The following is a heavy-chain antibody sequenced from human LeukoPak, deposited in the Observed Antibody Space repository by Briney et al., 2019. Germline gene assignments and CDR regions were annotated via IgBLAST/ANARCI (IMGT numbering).Heavy chain of an antibody. D-gene: IGHD6-13*01. V-gene: IGHV1-2*02. J-gene: IGHJ4*02. CDR2: INPNSGGT. CDR1: GYTFTGYY. Sequence: GASVKVSCKASGYTFTGYYMHWVRQAPGQGLEWMGWINPNSGGTNYAQKFQGRVTITADESTSTAYVELSSLRSEDTAVYYCARGFEQQLVHYFDYWGQGTLVTVSS. CDR3: ARGFEQQLVHYFDY.